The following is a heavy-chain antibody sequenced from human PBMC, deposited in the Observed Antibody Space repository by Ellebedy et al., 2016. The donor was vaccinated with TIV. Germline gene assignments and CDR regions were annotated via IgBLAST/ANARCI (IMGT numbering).Heavy chain of an antibody. CDR2: IYYSGST. CDR1: GYSISSSNW. J-gene: IGHJ6*02. D-gene: IGHD2-2*01. CDR3: ARGPSSYCSSTSCYFPYYYYGMDV. Sequence: SETLSLXXAVSGYSISSSNWWGWIRQPPGKGLEWIGYIYYSGSTYYNPSLKSRVTMSVDTSKNQFSLKLSSVTAADTAVYYCARGPSSYCSSTSCYFPYYYYGMDVWGQGTTVTVSS. V-gene: IGHV4-28*03.